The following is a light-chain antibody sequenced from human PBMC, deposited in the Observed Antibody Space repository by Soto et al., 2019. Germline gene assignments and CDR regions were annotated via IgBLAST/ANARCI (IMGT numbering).Light chain of an antibody. J-gene: IGKJ1*01. Sequence: DIVMTQSPLSLPVTPGEPASISCRSSQSLLNSNGRNYLDWYLQRPGQSPQLLIYLGSNRASGVPDRFSGSGSGTDFTLEISRVEAEDVGVYYCMQALQTPWTFGQGTKVEIK. CDR3: MQALQTPWT. V-gene: IGKV2-28*01. CDR1: QSLLNSNGRNY. CDR2: LGS.